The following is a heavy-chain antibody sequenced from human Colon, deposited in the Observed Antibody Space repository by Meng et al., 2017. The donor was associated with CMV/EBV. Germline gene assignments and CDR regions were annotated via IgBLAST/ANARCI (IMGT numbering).Heavy chain of an antibody. V-gene: IGHV4-34*01. Sequence: SETLSLTCDVYGRSLTDYFWSWIRQSPGKGLEWIGEINHRGSLNYNPSLRSRVTISIDKSRNQFSLKLTSVTAADTAVYYCARGGGFVRGHFVSFDYWGQGTLVTVSS. D-gene: IGHD3-16*01. CDR3: ARGGGFVRGHFVSFDY. CDR2: INHRGSL. J-gene: IGHJ4*02. CDR1: GRSLTDYF.